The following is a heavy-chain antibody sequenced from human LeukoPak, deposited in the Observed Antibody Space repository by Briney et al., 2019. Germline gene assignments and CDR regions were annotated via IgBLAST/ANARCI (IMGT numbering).Heavy chain of an antibody. D-gene: IGHD3-3*01. J-gene: IGHJ3*02. CDR1: GFTFSSYA. CDR3: ARAYDFWI. V-gene: IGHV3-30-3*01. CDR2: ISYDGSNK. Sequence: GGSLRLSCAASGFTFSSYAMHWVRQAPGKGLEWVAVISYDGSNKYYADSVKGRFTISRDNSKNTLYLQTNSLRAEDTAVYYCARAYDFWIWGQGTMVTVSS.